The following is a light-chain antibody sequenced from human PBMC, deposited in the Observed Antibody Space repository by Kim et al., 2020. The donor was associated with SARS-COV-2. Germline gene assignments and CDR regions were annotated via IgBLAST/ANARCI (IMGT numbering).Light chain of an antibody. V-gene: IGLV3-1*01. Sequence: SPGQTASITCSGDKLVDKYACWYQQKPGQSPVLVIYQDSQRPSGIPERFSGSNSGNTATLTISGTQAMDEADYYCQAWDSSTAWVFGGGTQLTVL. CDR3: QAWDSSTAWV. CDR1: KLVDKY. J-gene: IGLJ3*02. CDR2: QDS.